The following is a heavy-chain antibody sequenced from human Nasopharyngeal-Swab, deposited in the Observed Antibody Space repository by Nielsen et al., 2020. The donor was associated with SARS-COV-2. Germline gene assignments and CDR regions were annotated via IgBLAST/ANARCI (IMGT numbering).Heavy chain of an antibody. CDR2: IKSDGSST. CDR3: ARAYYFDS. Sequence: ETLSLTCAVYGGSFSSYWMHWVRQAPGKGLVWVARIKSDGSSTSYADSVKGRFTISRDNAKNTLYLQMNSLRAEDTAVYYCARAYYFDSWGQGTLVTVSS. J-gene: IGHJ4*02. V-gene: IGHV3-74*01. CDR1: GGSFSSYW.